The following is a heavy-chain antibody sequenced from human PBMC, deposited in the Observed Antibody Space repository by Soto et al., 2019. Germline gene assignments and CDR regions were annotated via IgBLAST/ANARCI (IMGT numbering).Heavy chain of an antibody. J-gene: IGHJ6*04. CDR2: ISAYNANT. CDR3: AREHGYSGYRWGYYYYYGMDV. Sequence: ASVKVSCKASGYTFTSYGISWVRQAPGQGLEWMGWISAYNANTNYAQKLQGRVSMTTDTSTSTAYMELRSLRSDDTAVYYCAREHGYSGYRWGYYYYYGMDVWGKGTTVTVSS. V-gene: IGHV1-18*01. D-gene: IGHD5-12*01. CDR1: GYTFTSYG.